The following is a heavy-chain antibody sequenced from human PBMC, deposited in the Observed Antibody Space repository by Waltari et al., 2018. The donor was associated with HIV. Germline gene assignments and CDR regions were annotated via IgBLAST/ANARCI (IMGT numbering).Heavy chain of an antibody. J-gene: IGHJ3*02. CDR3: ARAAGIAAAGDSDAFDI. Sequence: QVQLVQSGAEVKKHGASVKVSCKASGYTFTGYYMHWVRQAPGQGLEWMGWINPNSGGTNYAQKFQGRVTMTRDTSISTAYMELSRLRSDDTAVYYCARAAGIAAAGDSDAFDIWGQGTMVTVSS. V-gene: IGHV1-2*02. CDR1: GYTFTGYY. CDR2: INPNSGGT. D-gene: IGHD6-13*01.